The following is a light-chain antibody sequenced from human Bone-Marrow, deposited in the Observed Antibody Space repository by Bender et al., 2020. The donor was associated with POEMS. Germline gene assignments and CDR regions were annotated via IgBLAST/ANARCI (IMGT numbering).Light chain of an antibody. Sequence: QSALTQPHSVSGSPGQSVTISCTGTSSDVGCFNFVSWYQQHPGKAPRFMIYGVNRRPSGVPDRFSGSKSDNTASLTISGLQAEDEAIYYCSAYEGDNNVLFGGGTKLTVL. CDR2: GVN. J-gene: IGLJ2*01. V-gene: IGLV2-11*01. CDR3: SAYEGDNNVL. CDR1: SSDVGCFNF.